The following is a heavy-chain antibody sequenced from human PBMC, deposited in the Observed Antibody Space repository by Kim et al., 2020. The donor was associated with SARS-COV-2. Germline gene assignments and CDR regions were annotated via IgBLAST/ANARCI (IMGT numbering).Heavy chain of an antibody. CDR3: ARDWQEVTFGESKVYYYYGMDV. CDR2: ISYDGSDI. V-gene: IGHV3-30*04. J-gene: IGHJ6*02. D-gene: IGHD3-3*01. Sequence: GGSLRLSCVASGFNFSTYALQWVRQAPGKGLEWVAAISYDGSDIYHADSVKGRLTISRDNSKNTLHLQMNSLRVEDTAVYYCARDWQEVTFGESKVYYYYGMDVWGQGATVTVSS. CDR1: GFNFSTYA.